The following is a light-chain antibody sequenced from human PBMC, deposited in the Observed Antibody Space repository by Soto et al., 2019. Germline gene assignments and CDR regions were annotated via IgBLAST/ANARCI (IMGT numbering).Light chain of an antibody. V-gene: IGLV2-23*02. CDR1: SSDVGSYNL. Sequence: QSALTQPASVSGSPGQSITISCTGTSSDVGSYNLVSWYQQHPGKAPKLMIYEVSKRPSGVSNRFSGSKSGNTASLTISGLQAEDEADYYCCSYAGSSSLVFGVGTQLTV. CDR3: CSYAGSSSLV. J-gene: IGLJ3*02. CDR2: EVS.